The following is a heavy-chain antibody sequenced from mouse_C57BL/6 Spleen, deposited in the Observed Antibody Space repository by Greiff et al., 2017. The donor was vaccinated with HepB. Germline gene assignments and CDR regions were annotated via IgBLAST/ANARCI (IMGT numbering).Heavy chain of an antibody. Sequence: VQLQQPGAELVKPGASVKMSCKASGYTFTSYWITWVKQRPGQGLEWIGDIYPGSGSTNYNEKFKSKATLTVDTSSSTAYMQLSSLTSEDSAVYYCAREYYGSSLYYFDYWGQGTTLTVSS. CDR3: AREYYGSSLYYFDY. CDR1: GYTFTSYW. D-gene: IGHD1-1*01. J-gene: IGHJ2*01. V-gene: IGHV1-55*01. CDR2: IYPGSGST.